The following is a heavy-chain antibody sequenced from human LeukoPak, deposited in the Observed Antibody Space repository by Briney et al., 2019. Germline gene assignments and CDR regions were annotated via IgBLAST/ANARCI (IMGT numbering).Heavy chain of an antibody. CDR3: ARARYDYVWGSYRYFGEAFDI. D-gene: IGHD3-16*02. CDR2: IYYSGST. CDR1: GGSISSSSYY. Sequence: TSETLSLTCTVSGGSISSSSYYWGWIRQPPGKGLEWIGSIYYSGSTYYNPSLKSRVTISVDTSKNQFSLKLSSVTAADTAVYYCARARYDYVWGSYRYFGEAFDIWGQGTMVTVSS. V-gene: IGHV4-39*07. J-gene: IGHJ3*02.